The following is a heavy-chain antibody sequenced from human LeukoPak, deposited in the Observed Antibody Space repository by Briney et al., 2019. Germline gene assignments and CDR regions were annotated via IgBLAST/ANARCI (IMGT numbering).Heavy chain of an antibody. CDR3: ARDPYYDSSGYLD. CDR1: GFTVSSNY. V-gene: IGHV3-53*01. Sequence: PGGSLRLSYAASGFTVSSNYMSWVRQAPGKGLEWVSVIYSGGSTYYADSVKGRFTISRDNSKNTLYLQMNSLRAEDTAVYYCARDPYYDSSGYLDWGQGTLVTVSS. CDR2: IYSGGST. D-gene: IGHD3-22*01. J-gene: IGHJ4*02.